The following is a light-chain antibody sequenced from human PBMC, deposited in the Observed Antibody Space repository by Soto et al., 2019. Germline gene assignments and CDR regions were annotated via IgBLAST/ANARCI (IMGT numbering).Light chain of an antibody. Sequence: EIVLTQSPASLSLSAGERVTLSCRASQSVDTMVAWYQQQVGRTPRLLIYETSNRATGVPGRFSGSGSETDFTLTISRLEPEDFAVYFCQVRTDWPPFKYTFGQGTKLEV. V-gene: IGKV3-11*01. J-gene: IGKJ2*01. CDR2: ETS. CDR1: QSVDTM. CDR3: QVRTDWPPFKYT.